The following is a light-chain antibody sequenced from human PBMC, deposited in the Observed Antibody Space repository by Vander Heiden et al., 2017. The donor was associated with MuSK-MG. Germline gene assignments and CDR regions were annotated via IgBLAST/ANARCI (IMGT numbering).Light chain of an antibody. J-gene: IGKJ3*01. CDR1: QSVSSY. CDR2: DAS. V-gene: IGKV3-11*01. Sequence: IVLTQSPATLSLSPGERATLSCRASQSVSSYLAWYQQKPGQAPRLLIYDASNRATGIPARFSGSGSETDFTLTISSREPEDFAVYYCQQRSNWPRVTFGHGTKVDIK. CDR3: QQRSNWPRVT.